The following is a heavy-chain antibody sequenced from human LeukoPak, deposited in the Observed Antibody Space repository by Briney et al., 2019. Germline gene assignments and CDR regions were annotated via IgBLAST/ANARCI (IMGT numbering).Heavy chain of an antibody. CDR2: FDPEDGET. CDR3: ATDDWELRLY. CDR1: GYTLTELS. D-gene: IGHD1-26*01. J-gene: IGHJ4*02. Sequence: GASVNVSCTVSGYTLTELSMHWVRQAPGKGLEWMGGFDPEDGETIYAQKFQGRVTMTEDTSTDTAYMELSSLRSEDTAVYYCATDDWELRLYWGQGTLVTVSS. V-gene: IGHV1-24*01.